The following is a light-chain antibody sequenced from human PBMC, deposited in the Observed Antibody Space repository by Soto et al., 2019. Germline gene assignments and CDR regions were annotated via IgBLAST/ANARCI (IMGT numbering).Light chain of an antibody. CDR1: QSLANTF. CDR3: HQYGTVTIS. V-gene: IGKV3-20*01. Sequence: EILLTQSPGTLSLSPGDRATLSCRASQSLANTFLAWYQQKSGQSPRLLIYGASDRAADIPDRFTGSGSGADFTLTISRLEPEDFAVYFCHQYGTVTISFGGGTKVESK. J-gene: IGKJ4*01. CDR2: GAS.